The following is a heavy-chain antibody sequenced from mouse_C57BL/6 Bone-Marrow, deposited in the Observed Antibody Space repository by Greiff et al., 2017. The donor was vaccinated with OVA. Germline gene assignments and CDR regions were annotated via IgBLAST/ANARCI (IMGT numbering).Heavy chain of an antibody. Sequence: EVQLQQSGPELVKPGASVKISCKASGYSFTGYYMNWVKQSPEKSLEWIGEINPRTGGTTYNQKFKAKATLTVDKASSTAYMQLKSLTSEDSAVYYCARRGGYFDYWGQGTTLTVSS. CDR3: ARRGGYFDY. J-gene: IGHJ2*01. CDR2: INPRTGGT. V-gene: IGHV1-42*01. CDR1: GYSFTGYY.